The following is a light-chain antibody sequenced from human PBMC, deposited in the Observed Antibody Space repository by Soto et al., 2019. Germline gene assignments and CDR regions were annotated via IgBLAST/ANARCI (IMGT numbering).Light chain of an antibody. Sequence: DIQMTQSPSTLSASVGDIVTITCRASQSVGNWLAWYQQKPGKAPNLLIYKASNLERGVPSRFSGSGSGTEFTLTISSLQPDDFTTYYCQQYYNYPRTFGQGTKVDIK. J-gene: IGKJ1*01. CDR2: KAS. V-gene: IGKV1-5*03. CDR1: QSVGNW. CDR3: QQYYNYPRT.